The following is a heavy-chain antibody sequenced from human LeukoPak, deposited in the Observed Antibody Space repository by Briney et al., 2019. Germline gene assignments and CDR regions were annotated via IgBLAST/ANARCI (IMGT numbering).Heavy chain of an antibody. CDR2: LGTNGDS. Sequence: GGSLRLSCVASGFSFSTYDMYWVRQAAGRGLGWVSALGTNGDSYYLGSVKGRFTISRDDGENSLYLQMNSLGVEDTAVYYCTRELRGIASHYHGMDVWGQGTTVTVSS. CDR3: TRELRGIASHYHGMDV. D-gene: IGHD6-6*01. CDR1: GFSFSTYD. J-gene: IGHJ6*02. V-gene: IGHV3-13*01.